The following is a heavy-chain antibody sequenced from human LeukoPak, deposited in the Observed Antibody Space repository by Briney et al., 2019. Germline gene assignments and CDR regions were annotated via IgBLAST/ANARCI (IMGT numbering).Heavy chain of an antibody. D-gene: IGHD6-13*01. V-gene: IGHV3-30*18. CDR1: GFTFDSCG. CDR3: AKDRSLRVPLLGAAAFDS. J-gene: IGHJ4*02. CDR2: ISHDGSTI. Sequence: GGSLXLSCAVSGFTFDSCGMHWVRQAPGKGLEWVAVISHDGSTIYYADSVEGRFTISRDNTDNTLFLQMNSLRAEDTAVYYCAKDRSLRVPLLGAAAFDSWGQGTLVTVSS.